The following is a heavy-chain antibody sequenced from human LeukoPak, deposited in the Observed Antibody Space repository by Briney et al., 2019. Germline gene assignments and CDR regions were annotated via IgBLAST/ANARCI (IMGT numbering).Heavy chain of an antibody. Sequence: ASVKVSCKASGYTFTSYGISWVRQAPGQGLEWMGWISAYNGNTNYAQKLQGRVTMTTDTSTSTAYMELRSLRSDVTAVYYCARDRCLELLSVGIRDYYYYMDVWAKGPRSPSP. CDR2: ISAYNGNT. CDR3: ARDRCLELLSVGIRDYYYYMDV. J-gene: IGHJ6*03. V-gene: IGHV1-18*01. CDR1: GYTFTSYG. D-gene: IGHD1-7*01.